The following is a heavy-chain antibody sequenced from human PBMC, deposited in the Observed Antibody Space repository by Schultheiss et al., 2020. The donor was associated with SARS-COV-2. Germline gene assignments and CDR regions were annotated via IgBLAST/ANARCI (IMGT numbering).Heavy chain of an antibody. CDR1: GFTFSSYA. V-gene: IGHV3-23*01. Sequence: GGSLRLSCAASGFTFSSYAMSWVRQAPGKGLEWVSAISGSGGSTYYADSVKGRFTISRDNSKNTLYLQMNSLRAEDTAVYYCARGGWFGEGYGMDVWGQGTTVTVSS. D-gene: IGHD3-10*01. J-gene: IGHJ6*02. CDR3: ARGGWFGEGYGMDV. CDR2: ISGSGGST.